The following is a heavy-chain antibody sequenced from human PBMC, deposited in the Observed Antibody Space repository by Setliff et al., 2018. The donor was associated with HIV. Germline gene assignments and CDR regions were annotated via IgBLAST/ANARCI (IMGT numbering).Heavy chain of an antibody. J-gene: IGHJ6*02. CDR2: ISAYNGNT. D-gene: IGHD2-15*01. CDR1: GYTFTSYD. Sequence: ASVKVSCKASGYTFTSYDISWVRQAPGQGLEWMGWISAYNGNTNYAQKFQGRVTITADESTSTAYMELSSLRSEDTAVYYCARGVYCSGGSCSWRDLRTYGMDVWGQGTTVTAP. CDR3: ARGVYCSGGSCSWRDLRTYGMDV. V-gene: IGHV1-18*01.